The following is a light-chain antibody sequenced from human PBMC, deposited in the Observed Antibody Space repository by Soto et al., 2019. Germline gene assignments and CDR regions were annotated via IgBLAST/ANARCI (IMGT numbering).Light chain of an antibody. Sequence: DIQMTQSPSSLSASVGDRITITCQASQDISKYLIWYQQTPGKAPKFLIYEASNLERGVPSRFSGSGYGTDFTFSINSLQPEHIATYYCQQYHSLPFPFGPGTKLDIK. V-gene: IGKV1-33*01. CDR3: QQYHSLPFP. CDR2: EAS. CDR1: QDISKY. J-gene: IGKJ3*01.